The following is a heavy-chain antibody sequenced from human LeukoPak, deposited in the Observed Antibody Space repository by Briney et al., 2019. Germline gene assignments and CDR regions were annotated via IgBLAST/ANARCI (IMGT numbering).Heavy chain of an antibody. J-gene: IGHJ4*02. CDR2: INPSGGST. Sequence: ASVKVSCKASGYTFTSYYMHWVRQAPGQGLEWMGIINPSGGSTSYAQKFQGRVTMTRDTSTSTVYMELSSLRSEDTAVYYCAREAKVYCSSNSCPGGDYWGKGTLVTVSS. V-gene: IGHV1-46*01. CDR1: GYTFTSYY. D-gene: IGHD2-2*01. CDR3: AREAKVYCSSNSCPGGDY.